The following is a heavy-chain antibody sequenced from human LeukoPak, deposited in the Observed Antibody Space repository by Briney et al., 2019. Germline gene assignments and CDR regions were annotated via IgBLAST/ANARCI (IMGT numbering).Heavy chain of an antibody. CDR1: GGSISSSSYS. V-gene: IGHV4-39*01. Sequence: SETLSLTCTVSGGSISSSSYSWGWIRQPPGKGLEWIGSIYYSGTTYYNPSLKSRVTISVDTSKIQFSLNLSSVSATDTAVYFCARLRFDFWSGYTHPYFDYWGQGTLVTVSS. J-gene: IGHJ4*02. CDR2: IYYSGTT. D-gene: IGHD3-3*01. CDR3: ARLRFDFWSGYTHPYFDY.